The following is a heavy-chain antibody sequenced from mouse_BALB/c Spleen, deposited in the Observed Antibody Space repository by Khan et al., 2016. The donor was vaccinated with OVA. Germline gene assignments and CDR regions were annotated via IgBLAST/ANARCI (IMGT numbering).Heavy chain of an antibody. CDR1: GFSLTSYA. CDR3: DRNREPDYFDY. Sequence: QVQLKESGPGLVAPSQSLSITCTVTGFSLTSYAIHWIRQPPGKGLEWLGVIWAGGSTNYNSALMSRLSISKDNSKSQVFLKMNSLQTHDTAIYYCDRNREPDYFDYWGQGTTLTVSS. V-gene: IGHV2-9*02. J-gene: IGHJ2*01. CDR2: IWAGGST.